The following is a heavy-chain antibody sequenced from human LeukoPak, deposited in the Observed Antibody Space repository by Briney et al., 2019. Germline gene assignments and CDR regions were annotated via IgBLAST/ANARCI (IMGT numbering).Heavy chain of an antibody. CDR1: GFTFSSYG. CDR3: AKGGFDF. Sequence: GGSLRLSCAASGFTFSSYGMHWVRQAPGKGLEWVAVISYDGSNKYYADSVKGRFTISRDNSKNTLYLQMNSLRAEDTAVYYCAKGGFDFWGQGTLGTGSP. V-gene: IGHV3-30*18. D-gene: IGHD1-26*01. J-gene: IGHJ4*02. CDR2: ISYDGSNK.